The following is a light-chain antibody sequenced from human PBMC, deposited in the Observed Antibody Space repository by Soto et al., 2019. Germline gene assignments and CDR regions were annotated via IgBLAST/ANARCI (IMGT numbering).Light chain of an antibody. CDR3: QQYYSTPWT. CDR2: WAS. Sequence: EIVMAQSPETLAVSVGERATIKCRSSQSLLHSSDNRNYLTWYQQKPGQPPKLLIYWASTRQSGVPDRFSGSGSGTDFTLTINSLQAEDVAVYYCQQYYSTPWTFGQRTKVGIK. V-gene: IGKV4-1*01. J-gene: IGKJ1*01. CDR1: QSLLHSSDNRNY.